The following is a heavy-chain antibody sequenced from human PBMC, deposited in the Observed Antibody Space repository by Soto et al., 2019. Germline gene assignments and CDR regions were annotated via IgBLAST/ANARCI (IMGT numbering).Heavy chain of an antibody. D-gene: IGHD1-1*01. CDR1: GGTFSSYT. CDR3: ASPGEWNKNLYYFDY. CDR2: IIPILGIA. V-gene: IGHV1-69*02. J-gene: IGHJ4*02. Sequence: QVQLVQSGAEVKKPGSSVKVSCKASGGTFSSYTISWVRQAPGQGLEWMGRIIPILGIANYAQKFQGRVTITADKSTSTAYMELSSLRSEDTAVYYCASPGEWNKNLYYFDYWGQGTLVTVSS.